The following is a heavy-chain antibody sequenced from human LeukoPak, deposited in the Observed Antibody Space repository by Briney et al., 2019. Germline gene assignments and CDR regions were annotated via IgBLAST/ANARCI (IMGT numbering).Heavy chain of an antibody. CDR1: GYTFTDYY. V-gene: IGHV1-2*04. CDR2: INPNSGAT. Sequence: GASVKVSCKASGYTFTDYYMHWVRQAPGQGLEWMGWINPNSGATNYAQNFQGWVTMTRDTSISTAYMELSSLRSEDTAVYYCATDLFTEDYWGQGTLVTVSS. J-gene: IGHJ4*02. CDR3: ATDLFTEDY. D-gene: IGHD2-21*01.